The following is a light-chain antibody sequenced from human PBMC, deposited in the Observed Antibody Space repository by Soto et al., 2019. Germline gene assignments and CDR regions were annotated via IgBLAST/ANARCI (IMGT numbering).Light chain of an antibody. V-gene: IGLV1-40*01. CDR1: TPNIGAGYD. Sequence: QSALTQPPSVSGAPGQRLTISATGATPNIGAGYDVHWYRQLPGTAPKLLIYGNSNRPSGVPDRFSGSKSGTSASLAITGLQAEDEADYYCQSYDSSLSGWVFGGGTKLTVL. J-gene: IGLJ3*02. CDR3: QSYDSSLSGWV. CDR2: GNS.